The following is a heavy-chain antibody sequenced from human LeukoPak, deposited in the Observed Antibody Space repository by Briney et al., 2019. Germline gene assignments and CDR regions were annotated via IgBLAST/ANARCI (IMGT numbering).Heavy chain of an antibody. CDR2: ISFDGSNK. V-gene: IGHV3-30*18. D-gene: IGHD3-22*01. CDR3: AKGYSSGYYSDAFDV. J-gene: IGHJ3*01. CDR1: GFTFSSYA. Sequence: GGSLRLSCAASGFTFSSYAMSWVRQAPGKGLEWVAVISFDGSNKYYADSVKGRFTISRDNLKNTLYLQMNSLRAEDTAVYYYAKGYSSGYYSDAFDVWGQGTMVTVSS.